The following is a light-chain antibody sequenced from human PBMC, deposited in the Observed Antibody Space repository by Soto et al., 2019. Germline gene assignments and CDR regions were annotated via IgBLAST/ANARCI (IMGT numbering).Light chain of an antibody. CDR1: SGHRTYI. V-gene: IGLV4-60*02. CDR2: VEGSGNY. J-gene: IGLJ3*02. CDR3: ETWDSNTWL. Sequence: QPVLTQSSSASASLGSSVKLTCTLSSGHRTYIIAWHQQQPGKAPRYLMKVEGSGNYDKGTAVPDRFSGSSSGADRYLTISSLQFEDAAHYYCETWDSNTWLLGGGTKLTVL.